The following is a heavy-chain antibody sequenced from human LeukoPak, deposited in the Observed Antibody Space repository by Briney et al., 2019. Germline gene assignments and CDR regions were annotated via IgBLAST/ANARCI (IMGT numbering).Heavy chain of an antibody. Sequence: GGSLRLSCAASGFTFSSYAMSWVRQAPGKGLEWVSAISGSGGSTYYADSVKGRFTISRDNSKNTLYLQMNSLRAKDTAVYYCAKDKYYYDSSGYLDYWGQGTLVTVSS. J-gene: IGHJ4*02. CDR1: GFTFSSYA. D-gene: IGHD3-22*01. V-gene: IGHV3-23*01. CDR3: AKDKYYYDSSGYLDY. CDR2: ISGSGGST.